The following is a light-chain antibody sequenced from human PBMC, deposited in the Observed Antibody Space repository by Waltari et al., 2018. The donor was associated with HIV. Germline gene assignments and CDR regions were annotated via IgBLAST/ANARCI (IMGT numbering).Light chain of an antibody. CDR2: EVT. Sequence: QSALTQPPSASGSHGHSVTISCAGTSSDVGAYNSVSWYQQHPGTAPTLIIYEVTNRPSGVPDRVSGSKAGSAASLSVYGRQTEDEAVYYCSSYAGSNTVIFGGGT. V-gene: IGLV2-8*01. CDR1: SSDVGAYNS. CDR3: SSYAGSNTVI. J-gene: IGLJ2*01.